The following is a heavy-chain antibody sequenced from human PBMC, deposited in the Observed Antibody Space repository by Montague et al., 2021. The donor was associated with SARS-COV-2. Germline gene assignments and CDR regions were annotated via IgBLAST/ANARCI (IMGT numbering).Heavy chain of an antibody. V-gene: IGHV4-34*01. D-gene: IGHD3-10*01. CDR2: INHCGST. CDR1: GGSFSGSY. Sequence: SETLSLTCAVYGGSFSGSYYNWIRKPPGKGLEWLGEINHCGSTNYKPSLKSRNTISVDTSKSQFSLKLSSVTAADTAVYYCARVRYYGSGTSLGMDVWGQGTTVTVSS. J-gene: IGHJ6*02. CDR3: ARVRYYGSGTSLGMDV.